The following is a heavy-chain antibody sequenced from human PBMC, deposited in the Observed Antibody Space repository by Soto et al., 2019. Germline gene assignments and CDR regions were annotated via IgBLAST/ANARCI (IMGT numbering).Heavy chain of an antibody. CDR1: GYTFTSYA. Sequence: QVQLVQSGAEVKKPGASVKVSCKASGYTFTSYAMHWVRQAPGQRLEWMGWINAGNGNTKYSQKFQGRVTITGDTSASTAYMELSSLRSEDTAVYYCARSTFGGPRGFDYWGQGTLVTVSS. J-gene: IGHJ4*02. CDR3: ARSTFGGPRGFDY. D-gene: IGHD3-16*01. V-gene: IGHV1-3*01. CDR2: INAGNGNT.